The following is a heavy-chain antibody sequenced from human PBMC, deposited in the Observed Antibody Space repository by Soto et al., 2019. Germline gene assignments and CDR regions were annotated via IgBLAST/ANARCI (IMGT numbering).Heavy chain of an antibody. CDR2: IGRGGDT. CDR1: GSSFSTYD. V-gene: IGHV3-13*01. D-gene: IGHD2-21*02. J-gene: IGHJ2*01. Sequence: EVQLVESGGGLVQPGGSLRLSCAASGSSFSTYDMHWVRQAPGKGLEWVSAIGRGGDTYYAGSVKGRFTISRENAKNSLYRQMSSLGAGDTAVYYCAREMTVPFHWYFDLWGRGTLVTVSS. CDR3: AREMTVPFHWYFDL.